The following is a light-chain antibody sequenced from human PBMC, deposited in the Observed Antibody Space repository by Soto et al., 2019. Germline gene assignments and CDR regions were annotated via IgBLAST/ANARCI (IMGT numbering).Light chain of an antibody. CDR1: RSDVGGYNY. J-gene: IGLJ3*02. CDR3: SSYTSSSTLV. V-gene: IGLV2-14*01. CDR2: EVS. Sequence: QSALTQPASVSGSPGQSITISCTGTRSDVGGYNYVSWYQQHPGKAPKLIIYEVSNRPSGVSSRFSGSKSGNTASLTISGLQAEDEADYYCSSYTSSSTLVFGGGTQLTVL.